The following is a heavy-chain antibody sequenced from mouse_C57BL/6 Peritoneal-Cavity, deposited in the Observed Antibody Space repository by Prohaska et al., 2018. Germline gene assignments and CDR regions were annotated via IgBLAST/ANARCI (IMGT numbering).Heavy chain of an antibody. Sequence: GAELVKPGASVKPSCKASGYTFTSYWMQWVKQRPGQGLEWIGEIDPSDSYTNYNQKFKGKATLTVDTSSSTAYMQLSSLTSEDSAVYYCARSFPYFFDYWGHGTTLTVSS. V-gene: IGHV1-50*01. CDR1: GYTFTSYW. CDR2: IDPSDSYT. CDR3: ARSFPYFFDY. D-gene: IGHD1-1*01. J-gene: IGHJ2*01.